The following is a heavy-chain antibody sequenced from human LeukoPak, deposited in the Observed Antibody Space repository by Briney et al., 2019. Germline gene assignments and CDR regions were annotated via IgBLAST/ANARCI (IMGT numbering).Heavy chain of an antibody. D-gene: IGHD1-26*01. J-gene: IGHJ6*03. CDR3: TTNRDGSYLDYYYYYMDV. CDR2: IKSKTDGGTT. CDR1: GFTFSNAW. Sequence: PGGSLRLSCAASGFTFSNAWMSWVSQAPGKGLEWVGRIKSKTDGGTTDYAAPVKGRFTISRDDSKNTLYLQMNSLKTEDTAVYYCTTNRDGSYLDYYYYYMDVWGKGTTVTVSS. V-gene: IGHV3-15*01.